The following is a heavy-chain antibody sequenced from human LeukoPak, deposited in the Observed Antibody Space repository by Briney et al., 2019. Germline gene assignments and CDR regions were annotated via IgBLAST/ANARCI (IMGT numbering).Heavy chain of an antibody. CDR2: IGTGGDR. CDR1: GFTFSSYD. Sequence: GGSLRLFCAASGFTFSSYDMHWVRQATGKGLELVSAIGTGGDRYYPGSVQGRLTISRENAKASFYLQMNSLRAGDTAVYYCARVTQYSGYYPWYFDLWGRGTLVTVSS. J-gene: IGHJ2*01. D-gene: IGHD5-12*01. CDR3: ARVTQYSGYYPWYFDL. V-gene: IGHV3-13*01.